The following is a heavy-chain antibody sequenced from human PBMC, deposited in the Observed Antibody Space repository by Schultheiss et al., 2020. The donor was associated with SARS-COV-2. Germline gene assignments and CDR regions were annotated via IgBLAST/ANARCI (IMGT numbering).Heavy chain of an antibody. D-gene: IGHD4-23*01. CDR3: AKEEGTTVVTPDY. V-gene: IGHV3-15*01. CDR1: GFTFSNAW. CDR2: IKSKTDGGTT. Sequence: GGSLRLSCAASGFTFSNAWMSWVRQAPGKGLEWVGRIKSKTDGGTTDYAAPVKGRFTISRDDSKNTLYLQMNSLKTEDTAVYYCAKEEGTTVVTPDYWGQGTLVTVSS. J-gene: IGHJ4*02.